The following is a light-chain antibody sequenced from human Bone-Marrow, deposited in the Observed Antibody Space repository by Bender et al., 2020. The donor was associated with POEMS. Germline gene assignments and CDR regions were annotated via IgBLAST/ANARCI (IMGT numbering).Light chain of an antibody. Sequence: QSPLTQPASVSGSPGQSINISCTGTSNDVGNYNYVSWYQQDPGKAPKLLIYSSHRRPSEVPDRFSGSRSGTSASLAISGLQSEDEADYYCAVWDDSLNGWVFGGGTKLTVL. CDR3: AVWDDSLNGWV. V-gene: IGLV2-14*02. CDR2: SSH. J-gene: IGLJ3*02. CDR1: SNDVGNYNY.